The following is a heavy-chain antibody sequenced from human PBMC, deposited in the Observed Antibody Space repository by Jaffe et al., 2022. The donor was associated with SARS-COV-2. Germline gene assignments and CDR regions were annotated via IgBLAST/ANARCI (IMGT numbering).Heavy chain of an antibody. J-gene: IGHJ4*02. V-gene: IGHV3-9*01. Sequence: EVQLVESGGGLVQPGRSLRLSCAASGFTFDDYAMHWVRQAPGKGLEWVSGISWNSGSIGYADSVKGRFTISRDNAKNSLYLQMNSLRAEDTALYYCAKGSTTADKWPLASNKLTDYFDYWGQGTLVTVSS. CDR1: GFTFDDYA. CDR3: AKGSTTADKWPLASNKLTDYFDY. D-gene: IGHD1-1*01. CDR2: ISWNSGSI.